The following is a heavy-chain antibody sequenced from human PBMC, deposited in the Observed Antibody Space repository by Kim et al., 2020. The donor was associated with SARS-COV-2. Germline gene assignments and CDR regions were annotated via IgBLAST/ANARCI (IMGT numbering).Heavy chain of an antibody. CDR2: IGGSGSGT. Sequence: GGSLRLSCAASGFTFSDYAMTWVRQAPGKGLEWVSAIGGSGSGTYYTDSVKGRFTIFRDNSKNTLYLQMNSLTAEDTALYYCAKSPYITSGWWFDPWGQ. CDR1: GFTFSDYA. CDR3: AKSPYITSGWWFDP. J-gene: IGHJ5*02. D-gene: IGHD6-13*01. V-gene: IGHV3-23*01.